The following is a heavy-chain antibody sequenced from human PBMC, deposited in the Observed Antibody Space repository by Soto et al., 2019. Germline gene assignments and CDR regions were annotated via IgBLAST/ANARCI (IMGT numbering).Heavy chain of an antibody. Sequence: SETLSLTCAVYGGSFSGYYWSWIRQPPGKGLEWIGEINHSGSTNYNPSLKSRVTISVDTSKNQFSLKLSSVTAADTAVYYCASSLLWFGVYGMDVWGQGTTVTVS. D-gene: IGHD3-10*01. J-gene: IGHJ6*02. CDR2: INHSGST. CDR3: ASSLLWFGVYGMDV. CDR1: GGSFSGYY. V-gene: IGHV4-34*01.